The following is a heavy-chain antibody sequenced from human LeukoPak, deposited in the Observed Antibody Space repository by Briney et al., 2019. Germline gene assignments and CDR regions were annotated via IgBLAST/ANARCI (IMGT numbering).Heavy chain of an antibody. CDR3: ARAMKKYQLESYNWFDP. CDR1: GYTFTSYE. D-gene: IGHD2-2*01. V-gene: IGHV1-8*01. Sequence: ASVKVSCKASGYTFTSYEINWVRQATGQGLEWMGWMNPNSGNTGYAQKFQGRVTMTRNTSISTAYMELSSLRSEDTAVYYCARAMKKYQLESYNWFDPWGQGTLVTVSS. CDR2: MNPNSGNT. J-gene: IGHJ5*02.